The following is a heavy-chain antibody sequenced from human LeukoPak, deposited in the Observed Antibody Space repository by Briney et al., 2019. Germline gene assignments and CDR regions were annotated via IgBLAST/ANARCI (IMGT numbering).Heavy chain of an antibody. CDR1: GLTFRTYA. V-gene: IGHV3-23*01. CDR3: ATSGLSRFGF. CDR2: ISDSGGYT. Sequence: GGSLRLSCAASGLTFRTYAMSWVRQAPGKGLEWVSSISDSGGYTFYADSVKGRFTISRDNSKNTLYLQMNNLRAEDTAVYYCATSGLSRFGFWGQGTLVTVSS. D-gene: IGHD2/OR15-2a*01. J-gene: IGHJ4*02.